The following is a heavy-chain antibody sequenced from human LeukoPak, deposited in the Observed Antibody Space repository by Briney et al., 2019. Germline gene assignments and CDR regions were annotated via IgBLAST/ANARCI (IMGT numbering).Heavy chain of an antibody. CDR3: ARGHSSGYYQKPSDY. V-gene: IGHV1-18*01. Sequence: ASVKVSCKASGYTFTSYGISWVRQAPGQGLEWMGWISAYNGNTNYAQKLQGRVTMTTDTSTSTAYMELRSLRSDDTAVYYCARGHSSGYYQKPSDYWGQGTLVTVSS. CDR2: ISAYNGNT. D-gene: IGHD3-22*01. CDR1: GYTFTSYG. J-gene: IGHJ4*02.